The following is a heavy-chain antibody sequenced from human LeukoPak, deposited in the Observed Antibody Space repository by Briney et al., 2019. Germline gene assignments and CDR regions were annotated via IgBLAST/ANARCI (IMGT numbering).Heavy chain of an antibody. CDR2: IVVGSGNT. V-gene: IGHV1-58*01. CDR3: AAGGYSYGYGLRYYYYGMDV. J-gene: IGHJ6*04. CDR1: GFTFTSSA. Sequence: GTSVKVSCKASGFTFTSSAVQWVRQARGQRLEWIGWIVVGSGNTNYAQKFQERVTITRDMSTSTGYMELSSLRSEETAVYSCAAGGYSYGYGLRYYYYGMDVWGKGTTVTVSS. D-gene: IGHD5-18*01.